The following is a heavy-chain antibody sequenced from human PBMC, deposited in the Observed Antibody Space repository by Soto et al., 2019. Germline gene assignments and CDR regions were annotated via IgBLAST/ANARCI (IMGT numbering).Heavy chain of an antibody. CDR2: ISYDGSEK. CDR3: AREVGGSSPPG. V-gene: IGHV3-30-3*01. CDR1: GFTFSRHA. J-gene: IGHJ4*02. D-gene: IGHD6-6*01. Sequence: QVQLVESGGGVVQPGRSLRLSCAASGFTFSRHAMHWVRQAPVKGLEWVAVISYDGSEKYYADSVKGRFTISRDSSKNTLYLQMDSLGPEDTAGYYWAREVGGSSPPGWGQGTLVTVFS.